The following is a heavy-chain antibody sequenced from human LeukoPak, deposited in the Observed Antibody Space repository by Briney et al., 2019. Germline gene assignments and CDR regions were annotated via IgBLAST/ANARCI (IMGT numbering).Heavy chain of an antibody. D-gene: IGHD3-22*01. CDR1: EFTFDDYA. CDR2: ISWNSGTI. CDR3: ASTYYYDSSGYSSY. J-gene: IGHJ4*02. Sequence: GGSLRLSCAASEFTFDDYAMHWVRQAPGKGLEWVSGISWNSGTIAYADSVKGRFTISRDNAKNSLYLQMNSLRAEDTAVYYCASTYYYDSSGYSSYWGQGTLVTVSS. V-gene: IGHV3-9*01.